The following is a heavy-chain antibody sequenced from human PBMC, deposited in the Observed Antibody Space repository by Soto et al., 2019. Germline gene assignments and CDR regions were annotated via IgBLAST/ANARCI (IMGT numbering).Heavy chain of an antibody. V-gene: IGHV3-23*01. CDR2: ISGSGGST. J-gene: IGHJ3*02. Sequence: GGSLRLSCAASGFTFSSYAMSWVRQAPGKGLEWVSAISGSGGSTYYADSVKGRFTISRDNSKNTLYLQMNSLRAEDTAVYYCAKHRRFWSGYYNLGAFDIWGQGTMVTVSS. CDR1: GFTFSSYA. D-gene: IGHD3-3*01. CDR3: AKHRRFWSGYYNLGAFDI.